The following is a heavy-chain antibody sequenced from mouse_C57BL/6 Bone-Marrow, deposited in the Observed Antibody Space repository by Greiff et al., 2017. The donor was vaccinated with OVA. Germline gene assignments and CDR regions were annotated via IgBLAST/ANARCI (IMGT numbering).Heavy chain of an antibody. D-gene: IGHD2-3*01. CDR1: GYTFTSYG. V-gene: IGHV1-81*01. J-gene: IGHJ3*01. CDR3: ARRGWLLPWFAY. CDR2: IYPRSGNT. Sequence: VQLQQSGAELARPGASVKLSCKASGYTFTSYGLSWVKQRTGQGLEWIGEIYPRSGNTYYNEKFKGKATLTADKSSSTAYMELRSLTSEDSAVYFCARRGWLLPWFAYWGQGTLVTVSA.